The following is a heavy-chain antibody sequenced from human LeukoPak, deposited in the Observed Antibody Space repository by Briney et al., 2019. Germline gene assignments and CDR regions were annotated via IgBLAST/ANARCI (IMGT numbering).Heavy chain of an antibody. J-gene: IGHJ4*02. CDR1: GFTFRSYS. Sequence: PGGSLRLSCAASGFTFRSYSMNWVRQAPGKGLEWVSSISGSASYIYYADSVKGRFTISRDDAKNSLSLQMNSLKTEDTAMYFCARDSSLPLYTTISWGLGTLVTVSS. V-gene: IGHV3-21*01. D-gene: IGHD2-2*02. CDR2: ISGSASYI. CDR3: ARDSSLPLYTTIS.